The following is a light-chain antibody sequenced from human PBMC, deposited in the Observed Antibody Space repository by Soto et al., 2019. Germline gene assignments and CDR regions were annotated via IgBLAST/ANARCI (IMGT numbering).Light chain of an antibody. CDR1: SSDVGGYNY. V-gene: IGLV2-14*01. Sequence: QSALTQPASVSGSPGQSITISCTGTSSDVGGYNYVSWYQQHPGKAPKLMIYEVSNRPSGVSNRFSGSKSGNTASLTISGLQAEDEADYYCSSYTSSSTLPFVFGTGTKLT. J-gene: IGLJ1*01. CDR3: SSYTSSSTLPFV. CDR2: EVS.